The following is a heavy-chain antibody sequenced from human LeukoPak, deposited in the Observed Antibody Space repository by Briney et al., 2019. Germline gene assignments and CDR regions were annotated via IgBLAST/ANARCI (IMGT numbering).Heavy chain of an antibody. D-gene: IGHD3-10*01. J-gene: IGHJ4*02. V-gene: IGHV3-7*03. CDR2: IKQDGSEK. CDR3: ARDRRGPFDY. Sequence: GGSLRLSCAASGFTFNSYWMSWVRQAPGKGLEWVANIKQDGSEKYYVDSVKGRFTISRNNAMNSLYLQMNSLRAEDTAVYFCARDRRGPFDYWGQGTLVTVSS. CDR1: GFTFNSYW.